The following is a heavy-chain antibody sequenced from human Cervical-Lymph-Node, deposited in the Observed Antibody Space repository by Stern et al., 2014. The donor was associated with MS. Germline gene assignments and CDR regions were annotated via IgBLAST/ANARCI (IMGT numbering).Heavy chain of an antibody. CDR3: ARSTAISTWKCFDP. D-gene: IGHD6-13*01. CDR2: IIPILDVT. V-gene: IGHV1-69*09. Sequence: QVQLVQSGAELKKPGSSVKVSCKASGGTFSSYAINWVRQAPGEGLEWIGRIIPILDVTNYAQKFQGRVTIVADKSTSTAYMELSSLRSEDTAVYYCARSTAISTWKCFDPWGQGTLVTVSS. CDR1: GGTFSSYA. J-gene: IGHJ5*02.